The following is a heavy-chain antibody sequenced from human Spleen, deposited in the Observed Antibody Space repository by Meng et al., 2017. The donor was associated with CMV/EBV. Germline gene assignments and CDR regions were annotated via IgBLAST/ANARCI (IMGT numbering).Heavy chain of an antibody. CDR1: GYTFTGYY. Sequence: ASVKVSCKASGYTFTGYYMNWVRQAPGQGLEWLGWINPNSGGANYAQKFQGRVTMTTDTSITTAYMELSRLRSDDTAVYYCAREGRIWGDYDYYGMDVWGQGTTVTVSS. CDR3: AREGRIWGDYDYYGMDV. V-gene: IGHV1-2*02. D-gene: IGHD7-27*01. CDR2: INPNSGGA. J-gene: IGHJ6*02.